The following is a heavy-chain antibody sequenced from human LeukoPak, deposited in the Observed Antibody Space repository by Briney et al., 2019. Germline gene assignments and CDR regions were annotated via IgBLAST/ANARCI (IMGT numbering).Heavy chain of an antibody. CDR2: IYTDWGRT. D-gene: IGHD5-24*01. J-gene: IGHJ4*02. CDR3: ARGSDGWYVDY. V-gene: IGHV3-74*01. CDR1: GFTFSSHW. Sequence: GESLRLSCAGSGFTFSSHWMHWVRQAQAPGLVWVSRIYTDWGRTTYSDSVEGRVTISRDNARNTLYLQMNSLRAEDTAVYYCARGSDGWYVDYWGQGSLVTVSS.